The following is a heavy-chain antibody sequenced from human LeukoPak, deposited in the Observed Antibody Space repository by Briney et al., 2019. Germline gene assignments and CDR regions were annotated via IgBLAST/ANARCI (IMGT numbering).Heavy chain of an antibody. J-gene: IGHJ4*02. V-gene: IGHV3-74*01. CDR2: INSDGSST. Sequence: GGSLRLSCAASGFTFSSYWMHWVRQAPGKGLVWVSRINSDGSSTSYADSVKGRFTISRDNAKNTLYLQMNSLRAEDTAVYYRARDSVATIFHPFDYWGQGTLVTVSS. CDR3: ARDSVATIFHPFDY. CDR1: GFTFSSYW. D-gene: IGHD5-12*01.